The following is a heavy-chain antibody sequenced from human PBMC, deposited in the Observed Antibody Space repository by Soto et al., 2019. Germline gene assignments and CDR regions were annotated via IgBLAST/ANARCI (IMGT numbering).Heavy chain of an antibody. CDR2: ISAYNGNT. Sequence: QVQLVQSGAEVKKPGASVKVSCKASGYTFTSYGISWVRQAPEQGPEWMGWISAYNGNTNYAQKLQGRVIMTTDTCTSPAYMELRSLRSDDTAVYYWARDLWFGELFDYYGMDVWGQGTTVTVSS. J-gene: IGHJ6*02. CDR1: GYTFTSYG. CDR3: ARDLWFGELFDYYGMDV. D-gene: IGHD3-10*01. V-gene: IGHV1-18*01.